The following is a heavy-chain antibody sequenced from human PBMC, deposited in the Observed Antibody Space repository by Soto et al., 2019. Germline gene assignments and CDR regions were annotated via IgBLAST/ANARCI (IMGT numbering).Heavy chain of an antibody. D-gene: IGHD2-15*01. CDR1: GGSFSGYY. Sequence: QVQLQQWGAGLLKPSETLSLTCAVYGGSFSGYYWSWIRQPPGKGLEWIGEINHSGSTNYNPSLESRVTISVDTSKNQFSLKLSSVTAADTAVYYSASFSNCSGGSCYPFDYWGQGTLVTVSS. J-gene: IGHJ4*02. V-gene: IGHV4-34*01. CDR3: ASFSNCSGGSCYPFDY. CDR2: INHSGST.